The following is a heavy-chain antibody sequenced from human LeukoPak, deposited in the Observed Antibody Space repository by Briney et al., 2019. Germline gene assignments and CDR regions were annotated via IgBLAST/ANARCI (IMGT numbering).Heavy chain of an antibody. CDR1: GYTFTSYA. CDR3: ARTQWGYGRYGMDV. J-gene: IGHJ6*02. CDR2: INTNTGNP. D-gene: IGHD3-16*01. V-gene: IGHV7-4-1*02. Sequence: ASVKVSCKASGYTFTSYAMNWVRQAPGQGLEWMGWINTNTGNPTYAQGFTGRFVFSLDTSVSTAYLQISSLKAEDTAVYYCARTQWGYGRYGMDVWGQGTTVTVSS.